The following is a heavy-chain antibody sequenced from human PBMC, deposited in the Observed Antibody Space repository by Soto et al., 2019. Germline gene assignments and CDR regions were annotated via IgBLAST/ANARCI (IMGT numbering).Heavy chain of an antibody. D-gene: IGHD1-20*01. Sequence: EVQLVESGGGLVQPGGSLRLSCAASGFTLSSHWMHWVRQAPGKGLVWVSRINGDGTSICYADSVEGRFTVSRDNAKNTLYLQMNSLRAEDTAVYYCAREIIVVNGTNRCFDPWGQGTLVTVSS. V-gene: IGHV3-74*01. CDR1: GFTLSSHW. CDR3: AREIIVVNGTNRCFDP. CDR2: INGDGTSI. J-gene: IGHJ5*02.